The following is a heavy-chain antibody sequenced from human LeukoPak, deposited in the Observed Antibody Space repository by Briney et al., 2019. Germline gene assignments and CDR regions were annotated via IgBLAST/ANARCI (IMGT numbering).Heavy chain of an antibody. CDR2: ITSTSGTK. V-gene: IGHV3-48*02. CDR3: ARDARLPMTPFDY. J-gene: IGHJ4*02. Sequence: GGSLRLSCAASGFTFSSYWMHWVRQAPGKGLEWVSYITSTSGTKYYADSVKGRFTISRDNAKNSLYLQMNSLRDEDTAVYYCARDARLPMTPFDYWGQGTLVTVSS. D-gene: IGHD3-22*01. CDR1: GFTFSSYW.